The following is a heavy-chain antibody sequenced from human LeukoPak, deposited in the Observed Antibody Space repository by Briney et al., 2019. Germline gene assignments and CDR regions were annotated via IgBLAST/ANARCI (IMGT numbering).Heavy chain of an antibody. D-gene: IGHD3-10*01. J-gene: IGHJ4*02. Sequence: SETLSLTCAVYGGSFSGYYWSWIRQPPGKGLEWIGEINHSGSTNYNPSLKSRVTISVDTSKNQFSLKLSSVTAADTAVYYCARGHYYGSGSSFPFDYWGQGTLVTVSS. CDR2: INHSGST. CDR1: GGSFSGYY. CDR3: ARGHYYGSGSSFPFDY. V-gene: IGHV4-34*01.